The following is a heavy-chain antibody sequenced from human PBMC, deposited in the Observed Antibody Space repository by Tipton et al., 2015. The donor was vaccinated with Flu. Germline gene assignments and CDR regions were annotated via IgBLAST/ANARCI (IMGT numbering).Heavy chain of an antibody. J-gene: IGHJ5*02. CDR1: GDSMNSDDYS. V-gene: IGHV4-39*02. CDR2: IIHSGDT. CDR3: ARYVEEGEIGTGDWLDP. Sequence: TLSLTCAVSGDSMNSDDYSWAWIRQPPGKGLEWIGKIIHSGDTYYNPSLKSRVSISADTPKNHFSLELRSVTAADTAFYYCARYVEEGEIGTGDWLDPWGQGTLVTVSS. D-gene: IGHD1-1*01.